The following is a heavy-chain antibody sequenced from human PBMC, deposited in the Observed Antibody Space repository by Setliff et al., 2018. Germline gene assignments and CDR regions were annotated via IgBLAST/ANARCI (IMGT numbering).Heavy chain of an antibody. CDR1: GFTFSSYS. CDR2: ISSSSGSI. V-gene: IGHV3-48*01. D-gene: IGHD1-1*01. CDR3: ARDELERRDYYYYGMDV. J-gene: IGHJ6*02. Sequence: GGSLRLSCAASGFTFSSYSMNWVRQAPGKGLEWVSYISSSSGSIYYGDSVKGRFTISRDNAKNSVYLQMNRLSREDTAVYYCARDELERRDYYYYGMDVWGQGTTVTVSS.